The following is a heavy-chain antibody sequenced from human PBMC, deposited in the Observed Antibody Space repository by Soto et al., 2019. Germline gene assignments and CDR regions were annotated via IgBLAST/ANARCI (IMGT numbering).Heavy chain of an antibody. CDR2: ISGGGSYI. J-gene: IGHJ4*02. CDR3: AKDGEAGRGTGPEY. CDR1: ALPFSPES. Sequence: PRQALRHPSSGSALPFSPESVRWVRQVPGKGLEWVSGISGGGSYIFYADSVRGRFIISRDNSKKILYLQMSSLRPDDTAVYYCAKDGEAGRGTGPEYCGQGT. D-gene: IGHD3-10*01. V-gene: IGHV3-21*01.